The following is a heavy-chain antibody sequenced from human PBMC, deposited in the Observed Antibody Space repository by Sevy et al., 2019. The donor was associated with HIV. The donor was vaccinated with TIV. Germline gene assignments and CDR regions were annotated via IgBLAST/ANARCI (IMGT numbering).Heavy chain of an antibody. V-gene: IGHV3-30*01. CDR2: ISHDERYK. Sequence: GGSLRPSCAASGFSFSDYDMHWVRQAPGKGLDWVAVISHDERYKNYAESVKVRFTISRDNFKNTLFLQMDSLRPEDTAVYFCARLVSCGGDCYYLDSWGQGALVTVSS. J-gene: IGHJ4*02. CDR1: GFSFSDYD. CDR3: ARLVSCGGDCYYLDS. D-gene: IGHD2-21*02.